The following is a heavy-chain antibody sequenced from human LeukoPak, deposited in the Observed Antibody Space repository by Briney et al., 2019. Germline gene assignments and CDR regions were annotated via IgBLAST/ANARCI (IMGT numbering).Heavy chain of an antibody. CDR2: ISSNSGSI. Sequence: PGGSLRLSCAASGFTFDDCGMHWVRQAPGKGLEWVVGISSNSGSIGYADSVGGRSTISRDNAKNSVYLQMNSLRAEDTALYYCAKGNPDWSIGYWGQGTLVTVSA. D-gene: IGHD3-9*01. CDR3: AKGNPDWSIGY. V-gene: IGHV3-9*01. CDR1: GFTFDDCG. J-gene: IGHJ4*02.